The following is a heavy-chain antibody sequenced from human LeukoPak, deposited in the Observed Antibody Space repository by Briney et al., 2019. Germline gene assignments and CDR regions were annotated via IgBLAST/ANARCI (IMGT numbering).Heavy chain of an antibody. J-gene: IGHJ4*02. CDR2: IWYDGSIK. V-gene: IGHV3-33*01. Sequence: GGSLRLFCGASGFTFSTYGMHWVRQPPGKGLEGVAVIWYDGSIKYYADSVRGRFTISRDNSRDTLYLQLNSLRAEDTAVYFCARAVGPFDYWGQGTLATVSS. CDR3: ARAVGPFDY. D-gene: IGHD3-10*01. CDR1: GFTFSTYG.